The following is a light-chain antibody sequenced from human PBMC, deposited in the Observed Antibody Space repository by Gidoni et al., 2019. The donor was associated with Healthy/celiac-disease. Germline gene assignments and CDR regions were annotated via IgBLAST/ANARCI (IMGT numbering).Light chain of an antibody. CDR3: QTWGTGIVV. V-gene: IGLV4-69*01. CDR1: SGHSSHA. Sequence: QPVLAQSPSASASLGASVKLTCTLSSGHSSHAIAWHQQQPEKGPRYLMKLNSDGSHSKGDGIPDRFSGSSSGAGRYLTISSLQSEDEADYYCQTWGTGIVVFGGGTKLTVL. CDR2: LNSDGSH. J-gene: IGLJ2*01.